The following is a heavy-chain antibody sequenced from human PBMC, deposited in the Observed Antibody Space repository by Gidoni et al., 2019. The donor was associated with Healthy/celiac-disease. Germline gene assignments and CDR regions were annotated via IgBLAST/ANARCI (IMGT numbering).Heavy chain of an antibody. CDR3: TTLEVVISAFDI. CDR1: GCRCSNAC. CDR2: IKGNTDGGTT. V-gene: IGHV3-15*01. Sequence: EVQLVEAGGGVVKPGGALRLSCAAYGCRCSNACMGWVRQAPGKGLEWVGRIKGNTDGGTTDYAAPVKGRFTISRDDSKNTLYLQMNSLKTEDTAVYYCTTLEVVISAFDIWGQGTMVTVSS. D-gene: IGHD3-22*01. J-gene: IGHJ3*02.